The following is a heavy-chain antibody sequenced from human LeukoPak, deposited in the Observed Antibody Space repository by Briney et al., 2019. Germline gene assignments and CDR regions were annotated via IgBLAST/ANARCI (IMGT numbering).Heavy chain of an antibody. Sequence: GGSLRLACASSGFIGSSYAMSWVRQAPGKGLEWVLGISGTGGRTYYADSVKGRFTISRDNSKNTLYLQMNSLRADDTAVYYCAKISDSGGCFSGGAFDILGQGTMVTVSS. V-gene: IGHV3-23*01. CDR3: AKISDSGGCFSGGAFDI. J-gene: IGHJ3*02. CDR1: GFIGSSYA. CDR2: ISGTGGRT. D-gene: IGHD3-22*01.